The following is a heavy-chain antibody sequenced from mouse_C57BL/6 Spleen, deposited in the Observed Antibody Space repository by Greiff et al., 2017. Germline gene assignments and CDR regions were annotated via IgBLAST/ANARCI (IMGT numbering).Heavy chain of an antibody. CDR3: ARYMDY. CDR1: GFTFTDYY. V-gene: IGHV7-3*01. Sequence: EVQLQESGGGLVQPGGSLSLSCAASGFTFTDYYMSWVRQPPGKALEWLGFIRNKANGYTTEYSASVKGRFTISGDNSQSILYLQMNALRAEDSATYYCARYMDYWGQGTTLTVSS. CDR2: IRNKANGYTT. J-gene: IGHJ2*01.